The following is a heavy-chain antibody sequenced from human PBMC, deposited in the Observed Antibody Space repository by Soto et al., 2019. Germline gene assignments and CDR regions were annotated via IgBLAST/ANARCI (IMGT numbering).Heavy chain of an antibody. Sequence: SETLSLTCAVYGGSFSGYYWSWIRQPPGKGLEWIGEINHSGSTNYNPSLKSRVTISVDTSKNQFSLKLSSVTAADTALYYCARGGGAARHGGYYYYGMDVWGQGTTVTVSS. J-gene: IGHJ6*02. CDR1: GGSFSGYY. V-gene: IGHV4-34*01. D-gene: IGHD6-6*01. CDR3: ARGGGAARHGGYYYYGMDV. CDR2: INHSGST.